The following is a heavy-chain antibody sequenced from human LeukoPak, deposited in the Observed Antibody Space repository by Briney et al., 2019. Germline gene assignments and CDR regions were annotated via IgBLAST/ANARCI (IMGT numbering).Heavy chain of an antibody. D-gene: IGHD3/OR15-3a*01. V-gene: IGHV4-39*07. Sequence: SETLSLTCTVSGGSISSSSYYWGWIRQPPGKGLEWIGSIYYSGSTYYNPSLKSRVTISVDTSKNQFSLKLSSVTAADTAVYYCARGWTWGLASDYWGQGTLVTVSS. CDR1: GGSISSSSYY. CDR2: IYYSGST. CDR3: ARGWTWGLASDY. J-gene: IGHJ4*02.